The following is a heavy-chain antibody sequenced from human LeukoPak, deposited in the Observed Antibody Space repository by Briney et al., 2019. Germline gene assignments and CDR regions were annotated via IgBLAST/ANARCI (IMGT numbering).Heavy chain of an antibody. V-gene: IGHV3-49*03. J-gene: IGHJ4*02. Sequence: SGGSLRLSCTASGFTFGDYAMSWFRQAPGKGLEWVGFIRSKAYGGTTEYAASVKGRFTISRDDPKSIAYLQKNSLKTEDTAVYYCTRAVLLWFGEFDYWGQGTLVTVSS. D-gene: IGHD3-10*01. CDR2: IRSKAYGGTT. CDR3: TRAVLLWFGEFDY. CDR1: GFTFGDYA.